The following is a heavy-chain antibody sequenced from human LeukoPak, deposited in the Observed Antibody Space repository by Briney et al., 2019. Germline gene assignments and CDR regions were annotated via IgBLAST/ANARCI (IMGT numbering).Heavy chain of an antibody. Sequence: GGSLRLSCAASGFTFSSYSMNWVRQAPGKRLEWVSSISSSSSYIYYADSLKGRFTISRDNAKNSLYLQMNSLRAEDTAVYYCARDLYGDYPFDSWGQGTLVTVSS. J-gene: IGHJ4*02. CDR2: ISSSSSYI. CDR3: ARDLYGDYPFDS. V-gene: IGHV3-21*01. CDR1: GFTFSSYS. D-gene: IGHD4-17*01.